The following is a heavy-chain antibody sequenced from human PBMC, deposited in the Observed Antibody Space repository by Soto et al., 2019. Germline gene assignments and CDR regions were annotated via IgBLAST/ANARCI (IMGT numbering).Heavy chain of an antibody. CDR2: IYWDDDQ. V-gene: IGHV2-5*02. D-gene: IGHD2-15*01. CDR3: ARDSVGSYGMDV. CDR1: GFSLSTSGVG. J-gene: IGHJ6*02. Sequence: QITLKESGPTLVKPTQTLMLSCTFSGFSLSTSGVGVGWIRQPPGKALEWLALIYWDDDQRYSPSLKNRLTITKDTSKNRVFFTMTDMDRVDTATYYCARDSVGSYGMDVWGQGLTVTVS.